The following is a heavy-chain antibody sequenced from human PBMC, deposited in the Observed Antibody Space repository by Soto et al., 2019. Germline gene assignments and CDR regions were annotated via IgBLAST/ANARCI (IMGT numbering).Heavy chain of an antibody. D-gene: IGHD2-21*01. Sequence: ASVKVSCKASGYIFTSYGISWVRQAPGQGLEWMGRINTYNGDTKYEQMSQGRVTMTTDTSTTTAYMELTSLRSDDPAVYYCARDCSAINCYSGLDVWGQGTTVTVSS. CDR3: ARDCSAINCYSGLDV. CDR1: GYIFTSYG. J-gene: IGHJ6*02. V-gene: IGHV1-18*01. CDR2: INTYNGDT.